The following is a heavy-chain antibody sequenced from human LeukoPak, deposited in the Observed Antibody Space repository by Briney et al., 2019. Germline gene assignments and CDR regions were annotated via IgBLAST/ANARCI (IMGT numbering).Heavy chain of an antibody. CDR1: GYTFTGYY. V-gene: IGHV1-2*02. CDR2: INPNSGGT. Sequence: ASVKVSCKASGYTFTGYYMHWVRQAPGQGLEWMGWINPNSGGTNYAQKFQGRVTMTRDTSISTAYMELSRLRAEDTAVYYCARVSVSSGFDYWGQGTLVTVSS. D-gene: IGHD6-19*01. CDR3: ARVSVSSGFDY. J-gene: IGHJ4*02.